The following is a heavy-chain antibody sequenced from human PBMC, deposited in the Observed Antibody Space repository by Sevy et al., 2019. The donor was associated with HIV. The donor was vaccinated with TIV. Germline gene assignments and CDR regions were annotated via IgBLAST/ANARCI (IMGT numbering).Heavy chain of an antibody. CDR1: GGTFSSYA. D-gene: IGHD3-22*01. CDR3: ARDRSGTRYDSSGGGMDV. J-gene: IGHJ6*02. V-gene: IGHV1-69*13. CDR2: IIPIFGTA. Sequence: ASVKVSCKASGGTFSSYAISWVRQAPGQGLEWMGGIIPIFGTANYAQKFQGRVTITADESTSTAYMELSSLRSEDTAVYYCARDRSGTRYDSSGGGMDVWGQGTTVTVSS.